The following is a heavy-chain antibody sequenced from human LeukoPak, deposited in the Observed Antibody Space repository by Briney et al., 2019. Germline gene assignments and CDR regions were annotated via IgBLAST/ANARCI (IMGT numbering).Heavy chain of an antibody. CDR1: GGSISSGSYY. D-gene: IGHD3-16*02. CDR2: IYTSGST. J-gene: IGHJ4*02. V-gene: IGHV4-61*02. CDR3: ASQYYDYVWGSYRDY. Sequence: PSETLSLTCTVSGGSISSGSYYWSWIRQPAGKGLEWIGRIYTSGSTNYNPSLKSRVTISVDTSKNQFSLKLSSVTAADTAAYYCASQYYDYVWGSYRDYWGQGTLVTVSS.